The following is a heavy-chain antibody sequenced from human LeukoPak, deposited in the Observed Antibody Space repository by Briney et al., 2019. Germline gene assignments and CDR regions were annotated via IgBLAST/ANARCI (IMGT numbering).Heavy chain of an antibody. V-gene: IGHV3-21*01. CDR2: ISSSSSYI. D-gene: IGHD3-9*01. Sequence: PGGSLRLSCAASGFTFSSYSMNWVRQAPGKGLEWVSSISSSSSYIYYADSVKGRFTISRDNAKNSLYLQMNSLRAEDTAVYYCATWGAYYDILTGYYKETWFDPWGQGTLVTVSS. CDR1: GFTFSSYS. CDR3: ATWGAYYDILTGYYKETWFDP. J-gene: IGHJ5*02.